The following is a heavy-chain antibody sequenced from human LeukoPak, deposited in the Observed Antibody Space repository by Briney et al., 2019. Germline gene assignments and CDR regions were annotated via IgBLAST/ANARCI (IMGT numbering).Heavy chain of an antibody. CDR3: ARDAYYYGSGSYPFDP. D-gene: IGHD3-10*01. CDR1: GGSISSYY. J-gene: IGHJ5*02. CDR2: IYTSGST. Sequence: SETLSLTCTVSGGSISSYYWSWIRQPAGKGLEWIGRIYTSGSTNYNPSLKGRVTMSVDTSKNQFSLKLNSVTAADTAVYYCARDAYYYGSGSYPFDPWGQGTLVTVSS. V-gene: IGHV4-4*07.